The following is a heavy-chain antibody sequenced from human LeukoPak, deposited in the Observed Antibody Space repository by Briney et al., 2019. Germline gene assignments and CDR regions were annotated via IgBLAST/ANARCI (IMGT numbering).Heavy chain of an antibody. D-gene: IGHD3-10*01. CDR1: GYTFTNYA. J-gene: IGHJ6*03. V-gene: IGHV1-3*03. CDR3: ARGRGPPNTNRDFYYYYHMDV. CDR2: INAANGHT. Sequence: ASVKVSCKASGYTFTNYAVHWVRQAPGQRFEWMGWINAANGHTKYSQEFQDRITITRDTSATTAYMELSNLKSDDMALYYCARGRGPPNTNRDFYYYYHMDVWGTGTTVTVSS.